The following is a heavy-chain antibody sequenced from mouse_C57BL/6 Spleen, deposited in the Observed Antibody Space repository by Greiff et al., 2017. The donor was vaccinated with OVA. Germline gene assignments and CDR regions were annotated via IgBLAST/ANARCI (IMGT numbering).Heavy chain of an antibody. CDR1: GFTFSSYA. CDR2: ISDGGSYT. CDR3: ARDGDYGSWFAY. J-gene: IGHJ3*01. Sequence: EVQRVESGGGLVKPGGSLKLSCAASGFTFSSYAMSWVRQTPEKRLEWVATISDGGSYTYYPDNVKGRFTISRDNAKNNLYLQMSHLKSEDTAMYYCARDGDYGSWFAYWGQGTLVTVSA. D-gene: IGHD2-4*01. V-gene: IGHV5-4*01.